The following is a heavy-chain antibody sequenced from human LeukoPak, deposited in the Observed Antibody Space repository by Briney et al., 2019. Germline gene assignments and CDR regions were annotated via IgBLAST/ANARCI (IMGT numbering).Heavy chain of an antibody. V-gene: IGHV3-23*01. CDR3: AKDLRNYGDYYFDY. CDR1: GFTFSSYA. Sequence: GGSLRLSCAASGFTFSSYAMSWVRQAPGKGLEWVSAISGSGGSTYYADSVKGRFTISRDNSKNTLYLHMNSLRAEDTAVYYCAKDLRNYGDYYFDYWGQGTLVTVSS. J-gene: IGHJ4*02. D-gene: IGHD4-17*01. CDR2: ISGSGGST.